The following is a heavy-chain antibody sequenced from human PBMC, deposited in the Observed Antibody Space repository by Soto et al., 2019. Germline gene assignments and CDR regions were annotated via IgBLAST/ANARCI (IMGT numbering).Heavy chain of an antibody. V-gene: IGHV1-69*13. Sequence: SVKVSCKASGGTFSSYAISWVRQAPGQGLEWMGGIIPIFGTANYAQKFQGRVTITADESTSTAYMELSSLRSEDTAVYYCARAGQDYDFWSGYLMGRYGMDVWGQGTTVTVSS. J-gene: IGHJ6*02. CDR2: IIPIFGTA. CDR1: GGTFSSYA. D-gene: IGHD3-3*01. CDR3: ARAGQDYDFWSGYLMGRYGMDV.